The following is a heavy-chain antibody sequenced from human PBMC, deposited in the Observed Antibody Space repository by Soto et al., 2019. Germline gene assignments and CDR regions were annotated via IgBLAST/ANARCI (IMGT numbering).Heavy chain of an antibody. J-gene: IGHJ6*03. CDR2: IYYFGST. V-gene: IGHV4-39*07. D-gene: IGHD4-17*01. Sequence: SETLSLTCSVSGDSISSRVYYWGWIRQPPGKGLEWIGYIYYFGSTYYNPSLKSRVTISVDTSKNQFSLKLSSVTAADTAVYYCARGVYGDTPYYYYYMDVWGKGTTVTVSS. CDR1: GDSISSRVYY. CDR3: ARGVYGDTPYYYYYMDV.